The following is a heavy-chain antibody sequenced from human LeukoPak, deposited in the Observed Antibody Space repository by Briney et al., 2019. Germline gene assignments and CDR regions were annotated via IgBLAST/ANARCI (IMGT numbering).Heavy chain of an antibody. CDR2: ITSTDSST. Sequence: GGSLRLSCAASGFTFSSYSVNWVRQAPGKGLEWVSYITSTDSSTHFADSVKGRFTISRDNAKNSLYLQMNSLRDEDTAVYYCVRDSSWSFDYWGQGTLVTVSS. V-gene: IGHV3-48*02. D-gene: IGHD2-15*01. CDR3: VRDSSWSFDY. J-gene: IGHJ4*02. CDR1: GFTFSSYS.